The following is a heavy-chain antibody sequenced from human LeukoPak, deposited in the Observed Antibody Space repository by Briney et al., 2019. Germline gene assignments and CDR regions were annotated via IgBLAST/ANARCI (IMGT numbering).Heavy chain of an antibody. V-gene: IGHV3-21*01. CDR3: ARGYYDSSGYSFRSNNWFDP. J-gene: IGHJ5*02. Sequence: GGSLRLSCAASGFTFSSYSMNWVRQAPGKGLEWVSSISSSSSYIYYADSVKGRFTIPRDNAKNSLYLQMNSLRAEDTAVYYCARGYYDSSGYSFRSNNWFDPWGQGTLVTVSS. CDR2: ISSSSSYI. D-gene: IGHD3-22*01. CDR1: GFTFSSYS.